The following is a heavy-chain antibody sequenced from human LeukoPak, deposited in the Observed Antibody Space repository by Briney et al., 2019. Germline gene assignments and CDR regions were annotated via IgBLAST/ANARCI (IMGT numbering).Heavy chain of an antibody. CDR3: ARVTMIVVVIDY. CDR2: IYDSGST. D-gene: IGHD3-22*01. V-gene: IGHV4-31*03. J-gene: IGHJ4*02. CDR1: GGSISSGGYY. Sequence: KPSETLSLTCTVSGGSISSGGYYWSWIRQHSGRGLEWIGYIYDSGSTYCNPSLKSRVTISVGTSKNHFSLKLSSVTAADTAVYYCARVTMIVVVIDYWGQGTLVTVSS.